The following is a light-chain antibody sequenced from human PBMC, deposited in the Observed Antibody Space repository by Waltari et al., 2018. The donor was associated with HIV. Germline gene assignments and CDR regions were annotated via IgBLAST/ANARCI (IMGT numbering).Light chain of an antibody. CDR2: SNN. J-gene: IGLJ3*02. CDR1: SSNIGRNT. CDR3: AAWDDSLNGPV. V-gene: IGLV1-44*01. Sequence: QSVLTQPSSASGTPGQRVTISCSGSSSNIGRNTVNWYQQLPGTAPTLLIYSNNQGPSGVPDRFSGSKSGTSASRAISGLQSEYEPDYYCAAWDDSLNGPVFGGGTRLTVL.